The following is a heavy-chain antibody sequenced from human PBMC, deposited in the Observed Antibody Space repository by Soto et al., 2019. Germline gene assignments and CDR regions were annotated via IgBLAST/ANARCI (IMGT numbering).Heavy chain of an antibody. CDR2: INHSGST. Sequence: SETLSLTCAVYGGSISGYYWSWIRQPPGKGLEWIGEINHSGSTNYNPSLKSRVTISVDTSKNQFSLKLSSVTAADTAVYYCARGHRYFDWLSRLYYYYGMDVWGQGTTVTVSS. CDR1: GGSISGYY. D-gene: IGHD3-9*01. J-gene: IGHJ6*02. CDR3: ARGHRYFDWLSRLYYYYGMDV. V-gene: IGHV4-34*01.